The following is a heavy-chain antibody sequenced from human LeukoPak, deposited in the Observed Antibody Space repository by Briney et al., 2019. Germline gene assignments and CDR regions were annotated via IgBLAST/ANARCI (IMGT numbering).Heavy chain of an antibody. CDR3: ARWVTADRGKKDAFDI. J-gene: IGHJ3*02. Sequence: GESLKISCKASGYSFTTYWIGWVRQMPGKGLEWMGIIFPADSSTRYSPSFQGQVSVSADKSMTTAYLRWSSLKASDTAMYFCARWVTADRGKKDAFDIWGQGTMVTVSS. D-gene: IGHD2-21*02. V-gene: IGHV5-51*01. CDR2: IFPADSST. CDR1: GYSFTTYW.